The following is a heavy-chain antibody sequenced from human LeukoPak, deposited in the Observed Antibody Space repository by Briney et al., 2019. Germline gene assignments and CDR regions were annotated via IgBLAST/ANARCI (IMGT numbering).Heavy chain of an antibody. Sequence: PTETLSLTCTVSGGSISSYYWSWIRQPAGKGLEWIGRIYTSGSTNYNPSLKSRVTMSVGTSKNQFSLKLSSVTAADTAVYYCARGIAAAGNFDYWGQGTLVTVSS. CDR3: ARGIAAAGNFDY. D-gene: IGHD6-13*01. CDR2: IYTSGST. J-gene: IGHJ4*02. V-gene: IGHV4-4*07. CDR1: GGSISSYY.